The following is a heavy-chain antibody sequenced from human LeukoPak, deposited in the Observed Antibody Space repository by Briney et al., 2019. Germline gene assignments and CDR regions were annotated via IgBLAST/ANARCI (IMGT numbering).Heavy chain of an antibody. V-gene: IGHV4-59*01. Sequence: SETLSLTCTVSVGSISRYYRSWIRQPPGKGLEWIGYIYYSGSTNYNPSLKSRVTISVDTSKNQFPLKLSSVTAADTAVYYCAREGLSTVTTKAFDIWGQGTMVTVSS. CDR3: AREGLSTVTTKAFDI. J-gene: IGHJ3*02. CDR2: IYYSGST. CDR1: VGSISRYY. D-gene: IGHD4-17*01.